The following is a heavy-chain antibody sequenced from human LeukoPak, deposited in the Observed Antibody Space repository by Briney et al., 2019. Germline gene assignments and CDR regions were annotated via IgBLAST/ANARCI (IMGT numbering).Heavy chain of an antibody. D-gene: IGHD1-26*01. Sequence: PSETLSLTCAVYGGSFSGYYWSWIRQPPGKGLEWIGEINHSGSTNYNSSLKSRVTISVDTSKNQFSLKLSSVTAADTAVYYCARGVGATEGDAFDIWGQGTMVTVSS. J-gene: IGHJ3*02. CDR1: GGSFSGYY. CDR3: ARGVGATEGDAFDI. CDR2: INHSGST. V-gene: IGHV4-34*01.